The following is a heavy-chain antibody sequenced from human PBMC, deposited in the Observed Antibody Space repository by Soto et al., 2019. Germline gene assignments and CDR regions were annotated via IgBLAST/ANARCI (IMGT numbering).Heavy chain of an antibody. CDR1: GFTFRDYA. CDR3: ARDRDYYGSGTRGKYYYDMDV. Sequence: GGSLRLSCAASGFTFRDYAMHWVRQAPGKGLELVAVISYDGSNKYYADSVKGRFIISRDNSKNTLYLQMHSLRAEDTAVYSCARDRDYYGSGTRGKYYYDMDVWGQGTTVTVSS. J-gene: IGHJ6*02. V-gene: IGHV3-30-3*01. CDR2: ISYDGSNK. D-gene: IGHD3-10*01.